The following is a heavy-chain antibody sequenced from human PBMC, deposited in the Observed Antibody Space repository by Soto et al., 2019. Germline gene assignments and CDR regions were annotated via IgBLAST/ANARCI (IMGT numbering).Heavy chain of an antibody. V-gene: IGHV4-30-2*01. D-gene: IGHD5-12*01. CDR3: ARGSDGYNLYYFDY. Sequence: SETLSLTCAVSGGSISSGGYSWSWIRQPPGKGLEWIGYIYHSGSTYYNPSLKSRVTISVDRSKNQFSLKLSSVTAADTAVYYCARGSDGYNLYYFDYWGQGTLVTVSS. CDR1: GGSISSGGYS. J-gene: IGHJ4*02. CDR2: IYHSGST.